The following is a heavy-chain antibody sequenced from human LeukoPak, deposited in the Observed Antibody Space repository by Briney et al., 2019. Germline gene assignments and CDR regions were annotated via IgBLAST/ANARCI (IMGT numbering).Heavy chain of an antibody. D-gene: IGHD1-26*01. Sequence: GGSLRLSCASSGFTFSSYWMSWVRQAPGKGLEWVANINEDGSGNNYVDSVKGRFTISRDNAEKSLYLQMNSLRVEDTAVYYCARESGSYPRWYFDLWGRGTLVTVSS. V-gene: IGHV3-7*01. J-gene: IGHJ2*01. CDR1: GFTFSSYW. CDR2: INEDGSGN. CDR3: ARESGSYPRWYFDL.